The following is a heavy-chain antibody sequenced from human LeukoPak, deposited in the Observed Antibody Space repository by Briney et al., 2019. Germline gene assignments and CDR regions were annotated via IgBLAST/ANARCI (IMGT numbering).Heavy chain of an antibody. V-gene: IGHV5-51*01. CDR1: GYNFAIYW. CDR3: ARAIGRTSGWLES. CDR2: IYPGDSDT. D-gene: IGHD6-19*01. J-gene: IGHJ4*02. Sequence: KTGESLKISCEGSGYNFAIYWIAWVRQMPGKGLEWMGMIYPGDSDTRYNPSFQGQVTISADKSISTAYLQWNSLKASDTAIYYCARAIGRTSGWLESWGQGTLVTVFS.